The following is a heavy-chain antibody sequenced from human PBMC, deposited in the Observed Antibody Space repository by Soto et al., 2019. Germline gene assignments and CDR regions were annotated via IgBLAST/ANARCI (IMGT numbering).Heavy chain of an antibody. CDR3: PPTITGGWLDP. CDR2: ITTSSSFI. J-gene: IGHJ5*02. Sequence: EVQLVESGGGLVQPGGSLRLSCAASGFTFSSYWMHWVRQAPGKGLVWVSSITTSSSFIYYSDSVKGRFTISRDDAKNSLYLQMNSLRAEDTAVYYCPPTITGGWLDPWGQGILVTVSS. D-gene: IGHD3-3*01. V-gene: IGHV3-21*01. CDR1: GFTFSSYW.